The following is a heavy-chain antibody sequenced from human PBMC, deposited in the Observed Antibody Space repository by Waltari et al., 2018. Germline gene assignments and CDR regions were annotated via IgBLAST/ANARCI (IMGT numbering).Heavy chain of an antibody. CDR1: GASISISTHY. CDR3: ARSFGGSGSYKFDT. V-gene: IGHV4-39*02. D-gene: IGHD3-10*01. CDR2: VNYTGKT. Sequence: RLQESGPGRMKPSETLSLICTVSGASISISTHYWGWIRQTPGMGPEWIGSVNYTGKTYNNPSLESRVSLSVDTSKNLFSLELTSVTAADTATYFCARSFGGSGSYKFDTWGRGILVSVSS. J-gene: IGHJ4*02.